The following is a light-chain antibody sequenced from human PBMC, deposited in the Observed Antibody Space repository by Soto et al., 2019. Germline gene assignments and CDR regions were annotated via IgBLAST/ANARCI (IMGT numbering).Light chain of an antibody. V-gene: IGKV3-20*01. J-gene: IGKJ5*01. CDR1: QALNTR. CDR3: QLYGISPH. Sequence: EIVLTQSPATLSAFPGDRVTLSCRASQALNTRLAWYQHKPGQAPRLLIYASSNRATGIPDRFSGSASGTDFTLTINRLEPEDFAVYYCQLYGISPHFGQGTRLEIK. CDR2: ASS.